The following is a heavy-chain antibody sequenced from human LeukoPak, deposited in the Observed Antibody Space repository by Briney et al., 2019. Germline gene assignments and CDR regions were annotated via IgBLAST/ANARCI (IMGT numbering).Heavy chain of an antibody. CDR2: ISGGGGGT. CDR3: AKNAAGIVLMIYAPLDS. CDR1: GFTFSSCA. D-gene: IGHD2-8*01. J-gene: IGHJ4*02. V-gene: IGHV3-23*01. Sequence: SGGSLRLSCAASGFTFSSCAMSWVRQAPGKGLEWVSVISGGGGGTYYADSVKGRFTISGDESKNTLSLQMNSLRPEDTAVYYCAKNAAGIVLMIYAPLDSWGQGTLVTVSS.